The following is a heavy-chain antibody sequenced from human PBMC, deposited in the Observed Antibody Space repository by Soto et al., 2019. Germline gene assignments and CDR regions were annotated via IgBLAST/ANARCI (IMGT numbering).Heavy chain of an antibody. Sequence: KPSETLSLTCTVSGGSISSSSYYWGWIRQPPGKGLEWIGSIYYSGSTYYNPSLKSRVTISVDTSKNQFSLKLSSVTAADTAVYYCARHKGEKWPGRSINYYYMDVWGKGTTVTVSS. J-gene: IGHJ6*03. D-gene: IGHD3-16*01. V-gene: IGHV4-39*01. CDR1: GGSISSSSYY. CDR2: IYYSGST. CDR3: ARHKGEKWPGRSINYYYMDV.